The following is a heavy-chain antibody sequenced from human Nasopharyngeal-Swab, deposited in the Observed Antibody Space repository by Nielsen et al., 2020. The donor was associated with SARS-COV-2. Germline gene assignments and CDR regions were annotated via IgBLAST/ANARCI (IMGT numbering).Heavy chain of an antibody. Sequence: WVRQAPGQGLEWMGWISAYNGNTNYAQKLQGRVTMTTDTSTSTAYMELRSLRSDDTAVYYCARASFRIQLWPPMYYYYGMDVWGQGTTVTVSS. D-gene: IGHD5-18*01. CDR2: ISAYNGNT. J-gene: IGHJ6*02. CDR3: ARASFRIQLWPPMYYYYGMDV. V-gene: IGHV1-18*01.